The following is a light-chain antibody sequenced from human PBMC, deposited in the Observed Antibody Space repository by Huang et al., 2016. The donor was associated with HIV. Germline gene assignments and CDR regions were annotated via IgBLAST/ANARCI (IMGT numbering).Light chain of an antibody. V-gene: IGKV4-1*01. CDR1: QSVLYSSNNKNY. CDR3: QQYYSLPLT. CDR2: WAS. J-gene: IGKJ4*01. Sequence: DIVMTQSPDSLAVSLGERATINCKSSQSVLYSSNNKNYLAWYQQKPGQPPKLLIYWASTRESGVPDRVSGSGSGTDFTRTISNLQAEDVAIYYCQQYYSLPLTFGGGTKVEIK.